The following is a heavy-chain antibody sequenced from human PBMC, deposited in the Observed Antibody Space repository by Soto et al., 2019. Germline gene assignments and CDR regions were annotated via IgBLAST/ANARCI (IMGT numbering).Heavy chain of an antibody. V-gene: IGHV1-46*01. CDR1: GYTFTSYY. CDR3: ARKGGYCSGGSCYALSYYYYGMDV. CDR2: INPSGGST. Sequence: GASVKVSCKASGYTFTSYYMHWVRQAPGQGLEWMGIINPSGGSTSYAQKFQGRVTMTRDTSTSTVYMELSSLRSEDTAVYYCARKGGYCSGGSCYALSYYYYGMDVWGQGTTVTV. J-gene: IGHJ6*02. D-gene: IGHD2-15*01.